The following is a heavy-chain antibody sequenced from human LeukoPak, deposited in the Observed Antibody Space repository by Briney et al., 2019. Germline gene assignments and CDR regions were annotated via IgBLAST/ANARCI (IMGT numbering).Heavy chain of an antibody. CDR3: ARDRGYCSGGSCYAPLYYYGMDV. V-gene: IGHV3-53*01. J-gene: IGHJ6*02. Sequence: GGSLRLSCAASGFTVSSNYMSWVRQAPGKGLEWVSVIYSGGSTYYADSVKGRFTISRDNSKNTLYLQMNSLRAEDTAVYYCARDRGYCSGGSCYAPLYYYGMDVWGQGTTVTVSS. CDR1: GFTVSSNY. CDR2: IYSGGST. D-gene: IGHD2-15*01.